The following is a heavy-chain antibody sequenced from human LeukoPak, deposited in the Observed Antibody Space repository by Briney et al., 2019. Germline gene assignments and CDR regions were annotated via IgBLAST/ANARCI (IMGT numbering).Heavy chain of an antibody. CDR2: ISSSSSHI. V-gene: IGHV3-21*01. CDR1: GFTFSSYS. CDR3: ARDRCSGGSCYLGWFDP. J-gene: IGHJ5*02. D-gene: IGHD2-15*01. Sequence: GGSLRLSCAASGFTFSSYSMNWVRQAPGKGLEWVSSISSSSSHIYYADSVKGRFTISRDNAKNSLYLQMNSLRAEDTAVYYCARDRCSGGSCYLGWFDPWGQGTLVTVSS.